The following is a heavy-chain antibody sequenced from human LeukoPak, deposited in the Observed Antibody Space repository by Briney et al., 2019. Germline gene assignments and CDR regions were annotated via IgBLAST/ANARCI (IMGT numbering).Heavy chain of an antibody. Sequence: GGSLRLSCVASGFTFSTYTMSWVRQAPGKGLEWVSGIFGDGRSYHADSVKGRFTISRDNSRNTLYLQMNSLRAEDTAVYYCAKDVTPDGAWDIDYWGQGTLITVSP. D-gene: IGHD4-17*01. CDR1: GFTFSTYT. J-gene: IGHJ4*02. CDR2: IFGDGRS. V-gene: IGHV3-23*01. CDR3: AKDVTPDGAWDIDY.